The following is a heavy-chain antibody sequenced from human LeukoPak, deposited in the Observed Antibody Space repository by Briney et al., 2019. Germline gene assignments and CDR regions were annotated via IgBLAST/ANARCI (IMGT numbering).Heavy chain of an antibody. CDR1: GGSISSYY. J-gene: IGHJ6*02. D-gene: IGHD4-17*01. Sequence: SETLSLTCTVSGGSISSYYWSWIRQPPGKGLEWIGEINHSGSTNYNPSLKSRVTISVDTSKNQFSLKLSSVTAADTAVYYCARGRDYRDTTPSYGMDVWGQGTTVTVSS. CDR3: ARGRDYRDTTPSYGMDV. V-gene: IGHV4-34*01. CDR2: INHSGST.